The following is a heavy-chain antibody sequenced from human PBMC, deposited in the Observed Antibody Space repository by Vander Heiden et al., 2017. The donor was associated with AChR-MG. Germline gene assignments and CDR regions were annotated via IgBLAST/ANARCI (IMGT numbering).Heavy chain of an antibody. J-gene: IGHJ4*02. CDR2: IKSKSDGGKT. CDR3: MTDWYDGSSSGGF. D-gene: IGHD6-6*01. CDR1: GFTFNNAW. V-gene: IGHV3-15*01. Sequence: EVQLVESGGGLVQPGGSLRISCAASGFTFNNAWMSWVRQTPGKGLECVGRIKSKSDGGKTDYPAPAKGTFTISRGDSKNTLYLQMNRLKTEDTAVYYCMTDWYDGSSSGGFWGQGILVTLSS.